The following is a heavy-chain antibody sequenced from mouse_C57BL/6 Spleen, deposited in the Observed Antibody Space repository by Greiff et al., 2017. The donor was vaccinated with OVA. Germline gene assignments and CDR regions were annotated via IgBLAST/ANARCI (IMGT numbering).Heavy chain of an antibody. Sequence: EVQLQESGPGLVKPSQSLSLTCSVTGYSITSGYYWNWIRQFPGNKLEWMGYISYDGSNNYNPSLKNRISITRDTSKNQFFLKLNSVTTEDTATYYCAREELYWYFDVWGTGTTVTVSS. J-gene: IGHJ1*03. D-gene: IGHD4-1*01. V-gene: IGHV3-6*01. CDR1: GYSITSGYY. CDR3: AREELYWYFDV. CDR2: ISYDGSN.